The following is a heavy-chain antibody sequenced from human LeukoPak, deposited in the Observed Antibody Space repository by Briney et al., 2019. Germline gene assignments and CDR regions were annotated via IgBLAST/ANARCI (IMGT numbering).Heavy chain of an antibody. Sequence: PSETLSLTCAVYGGSFSGYYWSWIRQPPGKGLEWIGEINHSGSTNYNPSLKSRVTISVDTSKNQFSLKLSSVTAADTAVYYCARGLGYCSSTSCDDYWGQGTLVTVSS. V-gene: IGHV4-34*01. CDR2: INHSGST. J-gene: IGHJ4*02. CDR3: ARGLGYCSSTSCDDY. CDR1: GGSFSGYY. D-gene: IGHD2-2*01.